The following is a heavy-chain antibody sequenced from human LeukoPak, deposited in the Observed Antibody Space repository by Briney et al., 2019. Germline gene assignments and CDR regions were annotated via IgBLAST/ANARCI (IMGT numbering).Heavy chain of an antibody. D-gene: IGHD5-24*01. CDR1: GGSISSFY. V-gene: IGHV4-59*08. CDR2: IYYSGST. Sequence: SSETLSLTCTVSGGSISSFYWSWIRQPPGKGLEWIGYIYYSGSTNYNPSLKSRVTISVDTSKNQFSLKLSSVTAADTAVYYCARQAHSGSRDGYNLNYYYYYGMDVWGQGTTVTVSS. CDR3: ARQAHSGSRDGYNLNYYYYYGMDV. J-gene: IGHJ6*02.